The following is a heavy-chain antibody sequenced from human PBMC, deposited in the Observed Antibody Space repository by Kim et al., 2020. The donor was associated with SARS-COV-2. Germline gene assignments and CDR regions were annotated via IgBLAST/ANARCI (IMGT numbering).Heavy chain of an antibody. D-gene: IGHD3-10*01. J-gene: IGHJ6*02. CDR1: GGSISSGGYY. Sequence: SETLSLTCTVSGGSISSGGYYWSWIRQHPGKGLEWIGYIYYSGSTYYNPSLKSRVTISVDTSKNQFSLKLSSVTAADTAVYYCASSSYYGSGSYSVGYYYYGMDVWGQGTTVTVSS. CDR3: ASSSYYGSGSYSVGYYYYGMDV. V-gene: IGHV4-31*03. CDR2: IYYSGST.